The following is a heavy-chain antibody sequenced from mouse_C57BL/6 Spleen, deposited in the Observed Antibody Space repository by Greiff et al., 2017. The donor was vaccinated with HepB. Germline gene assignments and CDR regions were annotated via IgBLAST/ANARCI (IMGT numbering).Heavy chain of an antibody. CDR3: ARGPPGADY. CDR1: GYTFTSYW. CDR2: IDPSDSYT. J-gene: IGHJ2*01. D-gene: IGHD4-1*01. Sequence: MESCKASGYTFTSYWMHWVKQRPGQGLEWIGEIDPSDSYTNYNQKFKGKSTLTVDKSSSTAYMQLSSLTSEDSAVYYCARGPPGADYWGQGTTLTVSS. V-gene: IGHV1-69*01.